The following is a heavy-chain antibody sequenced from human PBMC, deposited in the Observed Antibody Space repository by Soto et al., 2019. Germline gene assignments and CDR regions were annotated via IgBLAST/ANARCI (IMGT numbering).Heavy chain of an antibody. CDR2: IYYSGST. CDR3: ARVMGDPYYYYYYMDV. D-gene: IGHD2-21*02. J-gene: IGHJ6*03. V-gene: IGHV4-59*01. CDR1: GGSISSYY. Sequence: SETLSLTCTVSGGSISSYYWSWIRQPPGKGLEWIGYIYYSGSTNYNPSLKSRVTISVDTSKNQFSLKLGSVTAADTAVYYCARVMGDPYYYYYYMDVWGKGTTVTVSS.